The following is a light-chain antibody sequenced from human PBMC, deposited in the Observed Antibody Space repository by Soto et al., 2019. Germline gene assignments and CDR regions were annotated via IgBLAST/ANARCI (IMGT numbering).Light chain of an antibody. CDR3: SSYTSASTPYV. J-gene: IGLJ1*01. Sequence: QSVLTQPASVSVSPGQSITISCTGTSSDVGSYNYVSWYQQHPGKAPKLMIYEVSNRPSGVSNRFSGSKSGNTASLTISGLQAEDEADYYCSSYTSASTPYVFGTGTQLTVL. CDR2: EVS. CDR1: SSDVGSYNY. V-gene: IGLV2-14*01.